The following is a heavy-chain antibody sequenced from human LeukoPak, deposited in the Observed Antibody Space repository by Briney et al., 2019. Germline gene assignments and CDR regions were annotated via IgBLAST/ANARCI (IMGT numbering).Heavy chain of an antibody. CDR1: GGSFSGYY. J-gene: IGHJ4*02. CDR2: INHSGST. Sequence: SETLSLTCAVSGGSFSGYYWSWIRQPPGKGLEWIGEINHSGSTNYNPSLKSRVTISVDTSKNQFSLKLSSVTAADTAVYYCARLGARSTDYWGQGTLVTVSS. D-gene: IGHD1-26*01. V-gene: IGHV4-34*01. CDR3: ARLGARSTDY.